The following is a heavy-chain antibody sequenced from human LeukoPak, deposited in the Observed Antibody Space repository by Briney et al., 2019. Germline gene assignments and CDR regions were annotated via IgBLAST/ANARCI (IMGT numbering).Heavy chain of an antibody. CDR2: IYYSGST. CDR1: GGFISSYY. CDR3: AAWTWGVGATVDY. J-gene: IGHJ4*02. Sequence: SETLSLTCTVSGGFISSYYWSWIRQPPGKGLEWIGYIYYSGSTNYNPSLKSRVTISVDTSENQFSLKLSSVTAADTAVYYCAAWTWGVGATVDYWGQGTLVTVSS. D-gene: IGHD1-26*01. V-gene: IGHV4-59*01.